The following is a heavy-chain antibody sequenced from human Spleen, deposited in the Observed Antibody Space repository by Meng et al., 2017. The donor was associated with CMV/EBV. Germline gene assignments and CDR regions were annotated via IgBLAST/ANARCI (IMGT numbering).Heavy chain of an antibody. J-gene: IGHJ6*02. D-gene: IGHD3-16*01. V-gene: IGHV3-21*01. CDR3: ARDRSMIPPFYGMDV. CDR1: EFTFSSYS. CDR2: ISPSSNYI. Sequence: GGSLRLSCAAPEFTFSSYSMNWVRQAPGKGLEWVSSISPSSNYIHYADSVKGRFTISRDNAKNSLFLQMNSLRAEDTAVYYCARDRSMIPPFYGMDVWGQGTTVTVSS.